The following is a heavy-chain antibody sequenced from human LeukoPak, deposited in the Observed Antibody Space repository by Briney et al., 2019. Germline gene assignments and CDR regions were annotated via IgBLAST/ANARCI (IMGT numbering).Heavy chain of an antibody. Sequence: PSETLSLTCAVYGGSFSVYYWSWIRQPPGKGLEWIGEINHSGSTNYNPSLKSRVTISVDTSKNQFSLKLSSVTAADTAVYYCARAMQQLGQPHDAFDIWGQGTMVTVSS. D-gene: IGHD6-13*01. V-gene: IGHV4-34*01. CDR1: GGSFSVYY. CDR3: ARAMQQLGQPHDAFDI. CDR2: INHSGST. J-gene: IGHJ3*02.